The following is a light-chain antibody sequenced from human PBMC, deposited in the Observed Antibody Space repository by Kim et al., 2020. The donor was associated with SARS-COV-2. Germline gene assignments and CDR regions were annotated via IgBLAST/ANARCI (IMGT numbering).Light chain of an antibody. CDR3: QVWDSSSDHRV. CDR2: YDS. Sequence: APGKTARITCGGNNIGSKSVHWYYQKPGQAPVLVIYYDSDRPSGIPERFSGSNSGNTATLTISRVEAGDEADYYCQVWDSSSDHRVFGGGTQLTVL. J-gene: IGLJ3*02. CDR1: NIGSKS. V-gene: IGLV3-21*04.